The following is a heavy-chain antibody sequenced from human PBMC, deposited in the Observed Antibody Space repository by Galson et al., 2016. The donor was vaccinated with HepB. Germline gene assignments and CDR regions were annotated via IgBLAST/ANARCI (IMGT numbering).Heavy chain of an antibody. D-gene: IGHD1-26*01. V-gene: IGHV5-51*01. J-gene: IGHJ4*02. CDR3: ARVSSGTYYLMDY. CDR2: IYPRDSEI. Sequence: QSGADVTKPGDSLKISCKTSGYIFPNYWIAWVRQMPGKGLEWMGIIYPRDSEIRFNPSFEGLVTMSSDKSIATAYLQLINLKASDTAIYYCARVSSGTYYLMDYWGQGTLATVSS. CDR1: GYIFPNYW.